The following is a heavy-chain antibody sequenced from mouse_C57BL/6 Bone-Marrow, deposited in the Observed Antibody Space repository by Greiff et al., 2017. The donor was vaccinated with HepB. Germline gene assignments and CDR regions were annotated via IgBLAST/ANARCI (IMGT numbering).Heavy chain of an antibody. D-gene: IGHD2-1*01. CDR3: AKKGHFYWNYFDY. CDR1: GFSLTSYG. Sequence: QVQLQQSGPGLVQPSQSLSITCTVSGFSLTSYGVHWVRQSPGKGLEWLGVIWRGGSTDYNAAFMSRLSITKDNSKSQVFFKMNSLQADDTAIYYCAKKGHFYWNYFDYWGQGTTLTVSS. V-gene: IGHV2-5*01. J-gene: IGHJ2*01. CDR2: IWRGGST.